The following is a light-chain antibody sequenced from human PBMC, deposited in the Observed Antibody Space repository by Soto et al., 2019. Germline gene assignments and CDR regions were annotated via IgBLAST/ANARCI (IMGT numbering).Light chain of an antibody. Sequence: QSALTQPASVSGSPGQSITISCTGTSSDIGGYNYVSWYQHHPGQAPKLIIYDVTNRPSGVSNRFSGSESGNSASLTISGLQAEDEADYYCTSYTTSSTLVVFGGGTKLTVL. J-gene: IGLJ2*01. CDR3: TSYTTSSTLVV. V-gene: IGLV2-14*03. CDR2: DVT. CDR1: SSDIGGYNY.